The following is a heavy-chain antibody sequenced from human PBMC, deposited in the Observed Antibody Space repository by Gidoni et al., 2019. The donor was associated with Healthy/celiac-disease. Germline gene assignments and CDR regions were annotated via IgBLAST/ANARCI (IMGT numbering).Heavy chain of an antibody. D-gene: IGHD6-13*01. Sequence: QVQLQQWGAGLLKPSETLSPTCAVYGGSFSGYYWSWIRQPPGKGLEWIGEINHSGRTNYNPSLKSRVTISVDTSKNQFSLKLSSVTAADTAVYYCARVRQQLGYYYYYYGMDVWGQGTTVTVSS. CDR1: GGSFSGYY. J-gene: IGHJ6*02. CDR2: INHSGRT. V-gene: IGHV4-34*01. CDR3: ARVRQQLGYYYYYYGMDV.